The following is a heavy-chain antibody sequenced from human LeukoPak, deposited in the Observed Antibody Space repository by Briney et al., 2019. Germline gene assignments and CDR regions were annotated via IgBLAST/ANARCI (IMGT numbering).Heavy chain of an antibody. J-gene: IGHJ4*02. Sequence: GGSLRLSCAASGFTFKSYWMYWVRQAPGKGLVWVSRINTDGSTTTYADSVKGRFTISRDNSKNTLYLQMNSLRAEDTAVYYCANPPYDFWSGYFPDWGQGTLVTVSS. CDR3: ANPPYDFWSGYFPD. D-gene: IGHD3-3*01. CDR2: INTDGSTT. CDR1: GFTFKSYW. V-gene: IGHV3-74*01.